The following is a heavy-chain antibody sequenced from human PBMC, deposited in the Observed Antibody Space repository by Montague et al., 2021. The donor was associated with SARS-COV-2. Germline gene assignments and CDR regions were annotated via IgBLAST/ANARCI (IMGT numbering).Heavy chain of an antibody. J-gene: IGHJ4*02. D-gene: IGHD3-3*01. CDR3: ASQVPDFWSGIDY. V-gene: IGHV4-59*01. CDR1: GGSISSYY. CDR2: IYYSGST. Sequence: SETLSLTCTVSGGSISSYYWSWIRQPPGMGLEWIGYIYYSGSTNYNPSLKSRVTISVDTSKNQFSLKLSSVTAAYTAVYYCASQVPDFWSGIDYWGQGTLVTVSS.